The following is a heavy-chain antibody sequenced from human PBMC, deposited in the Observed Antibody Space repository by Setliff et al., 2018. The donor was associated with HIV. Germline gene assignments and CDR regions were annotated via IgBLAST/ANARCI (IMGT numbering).Heavy chain of an antibody. CDR3: ARATQLRSGVVDPAAKYFYYYMDV. CDR1: GYTFPSYD. J-gene: IGHJ6*03. Sequence: VASVKVSCKASGYTFPSYDINWVRQATGQGLEWMGWMNPNSGNTGYAQKFQGRLTITRDTSASTAYMELSSLRSEDTAVYYCARATQLRSGVVDPAAKYFYYYMDVWGKGTTVTVSS. D-gene: IGHD2-2*01. V-gene: IGHV1-8*01. CDR2: MNPNSGNT.